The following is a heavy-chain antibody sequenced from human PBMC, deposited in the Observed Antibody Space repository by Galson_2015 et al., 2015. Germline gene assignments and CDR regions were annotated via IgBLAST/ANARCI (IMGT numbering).Heavy chain of an antibody. CDR2: IYHSGST. CDR1: GGSISSGGYS. D-gene: IGHD3-10*01. CDR3: ARGYGSGSYYFDY. V-gene: IGHV4-30-2*01. Sequence: TLSLTCAVSGGSISSGGYSWSWIRQPPGKGLEWIGYIYHSGSTYYNPSLKSRVTISVDRSKNQFSLKLSYGTAADTAVYYCARGYGSGSYYFDYWGQGTLVTVSS. J-gene: IGHJ4*02.